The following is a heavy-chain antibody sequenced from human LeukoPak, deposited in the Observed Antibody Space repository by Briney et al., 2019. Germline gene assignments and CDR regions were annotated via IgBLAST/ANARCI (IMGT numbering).Heavy chain of an antibody. CDR2: ISEGGNSI. CDR3: ARDPLKAVAGSSRYYYGMDV. Sequence: GGSLRLSCAASGFTFSSYVITWVRQAPGKGLEWVSSISEGGNSIYYADYVKGRFTTSRDNSKNTLYLQMNSLRAEDTAVYYGARDPLKAVAGSSRYYYGMDVWGQGTTFIASS. V-gene: IGHV3-23*01. J-gene: IGHJ6*02. D-gene: IGHD6-19*01. CDR1: GFTFSSYV.